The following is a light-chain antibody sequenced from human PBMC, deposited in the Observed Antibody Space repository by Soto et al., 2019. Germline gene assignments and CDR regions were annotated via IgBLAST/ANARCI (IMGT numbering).Light chain of an antibody. V-gene: IGKV1-8*01. Sequence: AIRMTQSPSSFSASTGDRVTITCRASQGISSYLAWYQQKPGKAPKLLIYAASTLQGGVPSRFSGSGSGTDFTLTISCLHSEDFATYYCQQYYSYPFTFGPGTKVDIK. CDR3: QQYYSYPFT. CDR1: QGISSY. CDR2: AAS. J-gene: IGKJ3*01.